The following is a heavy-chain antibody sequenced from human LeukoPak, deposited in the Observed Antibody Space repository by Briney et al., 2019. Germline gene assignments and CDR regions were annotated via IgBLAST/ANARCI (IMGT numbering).Heavy chain of an antibody. CDR2: ISGPGDNT. D-gene: IGHD3-22*01. J-gene: IGHJ3*01. Sequence: PGGSLRLSCAVSGFIFGSYAMGWVRQAPGKGLEWVSTISGPGDNTYYADSVKGRFTISRDNSKNTLYLQMNSLRAEDTAIYYCAKEVYYDSRGHIKLDAFDVWGQGTMVTVSS. V-gene: IGHV3-23*01. CDR1: GFIFGSYA. CDR3: AKEVYYDSRGHIKLDAFDV.